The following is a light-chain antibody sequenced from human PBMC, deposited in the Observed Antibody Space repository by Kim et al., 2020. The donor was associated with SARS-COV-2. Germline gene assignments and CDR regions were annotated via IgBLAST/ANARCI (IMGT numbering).Light chain of an antibody. Sequence: GQSITISCTGTISDIGNYNFVSWSPQHPDKAPKLLLSDVSKRPSGVSERFSGSKSGNAASLTISGLQAEDEADYYCSSHIGSSTWVFCGGTKLSVL. CDR3: SSHIGSSTWV. V-gene: IGLV2-14*04. CDR2: DVS. CDR1: ISDIGNYNF. J-gene: IGLJ3*02.